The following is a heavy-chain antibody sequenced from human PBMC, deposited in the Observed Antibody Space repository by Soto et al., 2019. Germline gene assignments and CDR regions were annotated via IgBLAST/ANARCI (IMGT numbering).Heavy chain of an antibody. V-gene: IGHV5-51*03. D-gene: IGHD3-22*01. CDR2: IYPGDSDT. CDR3: AKTFYYDSGTYFKKTDYFDY. CDR1: GYDFTACW. Sequence: PGESLKISCKGSGYDFTACWIGWVRQMPGKGLEWIGIIYPGDSDTRYSPSFQGHVTISADKSIGTADLQWSSLKASETAMYYCAKTFYYDSGTYFKKTDYFDYWGQGTPVTVSS. J-gene: IGHJ4*02.